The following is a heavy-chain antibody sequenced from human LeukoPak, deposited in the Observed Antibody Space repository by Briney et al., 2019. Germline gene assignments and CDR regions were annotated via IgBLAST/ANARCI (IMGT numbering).Heavy chain of an antibody. CDR1: GYTFTSYG. J-gene: IGHJ4*02. CDR3: ARDGYYDILTGIFDY. Sequence: ASVKVSCKASGYTFTSYGISWVRQAPGQGLEWMGWISAYNGNTNYAQKLQGRVTMTTDTSTSTGYMELRSLTSDDTAVYYCARDGYYDILTGIFDYWGQGALVTVSS. V-gene: IGHV1-18*01. D-gene: IGHD3-9*01. CDR2: ISAYNGNT.